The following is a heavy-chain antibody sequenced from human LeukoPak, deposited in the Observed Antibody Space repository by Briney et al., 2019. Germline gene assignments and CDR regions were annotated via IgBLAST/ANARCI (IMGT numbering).Heavy chain of an antibody. CDR2: INPNSGGT. CDR1: GYTFSNYY. J-gene: IGHJ6*03. CDR3: ARGAFRYYYMDV. Sequence: GASVKVSCKASGYTFSNYYIHWVRQAPGQGLEWMGWINPNSGGTNYAQKFQGRVTMTRDTSISTAYMELSRLRSDDTAVYYCARGAFRYYYMDVWGKGTTVTISS. V-gene: IGHV1-2*02.